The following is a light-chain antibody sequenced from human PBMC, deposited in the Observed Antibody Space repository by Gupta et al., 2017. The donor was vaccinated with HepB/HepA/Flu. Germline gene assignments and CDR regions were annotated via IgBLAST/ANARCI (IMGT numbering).Light chain of an antibody. J-gene: IGLJ1*01. CDR3: SSYAGSINV. CDR1: SSDVGGYNY. CDR2: EVN. V-gene: IGLV2-8*01. Sequence: QSALTQPPSASGSPGQSVTISCTGTSSDVGGYNYVSWYQQHTGKAPKLMIYEVNKRPSGVPDRFSCAKSGNAASLTVSGLQAEDEGDYYCSSYAGSINVFGNGTKVTVL.